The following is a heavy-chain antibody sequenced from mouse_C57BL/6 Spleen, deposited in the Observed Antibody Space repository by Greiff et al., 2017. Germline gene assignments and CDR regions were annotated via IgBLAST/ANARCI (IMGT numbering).Heavy chain of an antibody. D-gene: IGHD2-1*01. CDR2: IGPETGGT. Sequence: QVQLKQSGAELVRPGASVTLSCKASGYTFTDYEMHWVKQTPVHGLEWIGAIGPETGGTAYNQKFKGKAILTADKSSSTAYMELRSLTSEDSAVYYCTRGGVYGKPSFAYWGQGTLVTVSA. V-gene: IGHV1-15*01. CDR1: GYTFTDYE. CDR3: TRGGVYGKPSFAY. J-gene: IGHJ3*01.